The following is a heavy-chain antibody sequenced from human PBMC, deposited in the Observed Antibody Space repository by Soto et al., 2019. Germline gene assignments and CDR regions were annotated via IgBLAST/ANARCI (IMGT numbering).Heavy chain of an antibody. CDR3: ARGGYSSTWSNLLDRSGLDV. Sequence: QVQLVQSGAEAKKPGSSVKVSCKTSGGTFSSYAISWVRQAPGQGLEWMGGIVPLFRTTNYAQKFQGRVTITADTSTYTLCMELSRLRSGDTAVYYCARGGYSSTWSNLLDRSGLDVWGQGTTVTVSS. J-gene: IGHJ6*02. V-gene: IGHV1-69*06. CDR1: GGTFSSYA. CDR2: IVPLFRTT. D-gene: IGHD6-13*01.